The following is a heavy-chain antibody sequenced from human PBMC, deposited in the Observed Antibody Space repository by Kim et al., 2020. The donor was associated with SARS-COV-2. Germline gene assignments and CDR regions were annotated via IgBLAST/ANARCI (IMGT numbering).Heavy chain of an antibody. D-gene: IGHD1-1*01. V-gene: IGHV4-61*08. CDR1: GASVSGGGYY. CDR2: IYDNGNT. J-gene: IGHJ6*02. Sequence: SETLSLTCTVSGASVSGGGYYWNWIRQPPGKGLEWMGYIYDNGNTNYNPSLKSRITISVDTSKNQFSLSLRSVTTADTADYYCARDLGLTTTNGVGMDVWGQGTTVTVSS. CDR3: ARDLGLTTTNGVGMDV.